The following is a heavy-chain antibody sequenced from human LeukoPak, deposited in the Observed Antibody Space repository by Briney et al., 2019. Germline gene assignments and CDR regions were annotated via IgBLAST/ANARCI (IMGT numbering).Heavy chain of an antibody. V-gene: IGHV3-30*02. CDR3: APRVVVITAPFDY. Sequence: GGSLRLSCAASGFTFSSYGMHWVRQAPGKGLEWVAFIRYDGSNKYYADSVRGRFTISRDNSKNTLYLQMNSQRAEDTAVYYCAPRVVVITAPFDYWGQGTLVTVSS. D-gene: IGHD2-21*01. CDR1: GFTFSSYG. J-gene: IGHJ4*02. CDR2: IRYDGSNK.